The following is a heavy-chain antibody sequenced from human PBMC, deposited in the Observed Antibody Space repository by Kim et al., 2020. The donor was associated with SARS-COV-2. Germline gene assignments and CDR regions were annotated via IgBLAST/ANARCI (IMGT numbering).Heavy chain of an antibody. CDR2: IIPIFGTA. CDR1: GGTFSSYA. CDR3: ARGRLVGATPYYFDS. V-gene: IGHV1-69*13. J-gene: IGHJ4*02. Sequence: SVKVSCKASGGTFSSYAISWVRQAPGQGLEWMGGIIPIFGTANYAQKFQGRVTITADESTSTAYMELSSLRSEDTAVYYCARGRLVGATPYYFDSWGQGTLVTVSS. D-gene: IGHD1-26*01.